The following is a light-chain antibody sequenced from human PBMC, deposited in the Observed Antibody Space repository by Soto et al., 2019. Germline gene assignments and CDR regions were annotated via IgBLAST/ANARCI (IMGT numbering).Light chain of an antibody. CDR3: QQYSMWPPWT. Sequence: EIVMTQSPATLSVSPGERATLSCRASQSIRSLLAWYQQRPGQAPRLHIHDASPRASGVPARFSGPGSGTDFTLTISSLQPEDFAIYYCQQYSMWPPWTFGQGTKVEIK. V-gene: IGKV3-15*01. CDR1: QSIRSL. CDR2: DAS. J-gene: IGKJ1*01.